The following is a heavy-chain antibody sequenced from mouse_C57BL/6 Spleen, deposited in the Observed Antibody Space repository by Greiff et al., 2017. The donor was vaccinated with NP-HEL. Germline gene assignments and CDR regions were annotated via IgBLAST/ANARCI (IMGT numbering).Heavy chain of an antibody. Sequence: VQLQQSGPELVKPGASVKISCKASGYSFTGYYMNWVKQSPEKSLEWIGEINPSTGGTTYNQKFKAKATLTVDKSSSTAYMQLKSLTSEDSAVYYCARGDYDRGYYFDYWGQGTTLTVSS. CDR2: INPSTGGT. D-gene: IGHD2-4*01. V-gene: IGHV1-42*01. CDR1: GYSFTGYY. CDR3: ARGDYDRGYYFDY. J-gene: IGHJ2*01.